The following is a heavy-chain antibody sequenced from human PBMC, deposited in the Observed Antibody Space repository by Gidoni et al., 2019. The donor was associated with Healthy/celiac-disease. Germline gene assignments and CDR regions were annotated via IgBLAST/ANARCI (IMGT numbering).Heavy chain of an antibody. CDR3: ARKAPGGAFDY. J-gene: IGHJ4*02. V-gene: IGHV4-59*01. CDR2: IYYSGST. CDR1: GGSISSYY. D-gene: IGHD1-26*01. Sequence: QVQLQESGPGLVKPSETLSLTCTVSGGSISSYYWSWIRQPPGKGLEWIGYIYYSGSTNYNPSLKSRVIISVDTSKNQFSLKLSSVTAADTAVYYCARKAPGGAFDYWGQGTLVTVSS.